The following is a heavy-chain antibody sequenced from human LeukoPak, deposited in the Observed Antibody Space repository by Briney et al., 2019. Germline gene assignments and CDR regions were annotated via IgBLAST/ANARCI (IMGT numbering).Heavy chain of an antibody. V-gene: IGHV4-34*01. D-gene: IGHD2-15*01. CDR1: GGSFSGYY. J-gene: IGHJ4*02. CDR2: INHSGST. CDR3: AGEYVVVVAARGHFDY. Sequence: SETLSLTCAVYGGSFSGYYWSWIRQPPGKGLKWIGEINHSGSTNYNPSLKSRVTISVDTSKNQFSLKLSSVTAADTAVYYCAGEYVVVVAARGHFDYWVQGTLVTVSS.